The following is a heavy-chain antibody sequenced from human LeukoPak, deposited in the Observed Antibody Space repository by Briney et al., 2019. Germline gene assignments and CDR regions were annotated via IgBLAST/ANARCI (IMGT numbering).Heavy chain of an antibody. V-gene: IGHV1-46*01. CDR2: INPSGGST. CDR1: GYTFTRYD. Sequence: ASVKVSCKGSGYTFTRYDMHWVRQAPGQGLEWMGIINPSGGSTSYAQKFQGRVTMTRDMFTSTVYMELSSLRSEDTAVYYCARDLHHRGYYDTSGPYGIWGQGTMVTVSS. J-gene: IGHJ3*02. CDR3: ARDLHHRGYYDTSGPYGI. D-gene: IGHD3-22*01.